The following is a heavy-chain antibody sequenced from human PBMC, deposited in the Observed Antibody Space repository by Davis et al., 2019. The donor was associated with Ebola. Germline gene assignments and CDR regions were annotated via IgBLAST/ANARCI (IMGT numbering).Heavy chain of an antibody. Sequence: PSETLSLTCAVSGDSISTANWWSWVRQPPGKGLEWIGEVYYSGTTNYNPSLKSRVTISVDKSKNQFSLKLSSVTAANTAVYYGARGWGGASWYVDYWGQGALVTVSS. CDR1: GDSISTANW. CDR3: ARGWGGASWYVDY. D-gene: IGHD2-2*01. V-gene: IGHV4-4*02. CDR2: VYYSGTT. J-gene: IGHJ4*02.